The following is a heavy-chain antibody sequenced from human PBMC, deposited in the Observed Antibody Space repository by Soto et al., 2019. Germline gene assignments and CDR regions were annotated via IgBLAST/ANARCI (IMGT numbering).Heavy chain of an antibody. V-gene: IGHV3-53*01. D-gene: IGHD3-22*01. CDR3: ATTYYYDSSGF. CDR2: IYSGGST. Sequence: GGSLRLSCAASGFTVSSNYMSWVRQAPGKGLEWVSVIYSGGSTYYADSVKGRFTISRDNSKNTLYLQMNSLRAEDTAVYYCATTYYYDSSGFWGQGTLVTVSS. J-gene: IGHJ4*02. CDR1: GFTVSSNY.